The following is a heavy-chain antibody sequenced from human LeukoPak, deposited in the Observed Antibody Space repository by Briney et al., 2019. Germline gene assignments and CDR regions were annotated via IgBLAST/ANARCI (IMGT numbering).Heavy chain of an antibody. CDR2: IRYDGSDP. V-gene: IGHV3-30*02. Sequence: PGGSLRLSCATSGLVLSDYGIQWVRQAPGKGLEWVAFIRYDGSDPNYPDSVKGRFTISRDNSKNMVQLQMNSLRVEDTAVYYCAQDRFCSSDSCSFGTTWFDPWGQGTLVTVSS. CDR3: AQDRFCSSDSCSFGTTWFDP. CDR1: GLVLSDYG. D-gene: IGHD2-2*01. J-gene: IGHJ5*02.